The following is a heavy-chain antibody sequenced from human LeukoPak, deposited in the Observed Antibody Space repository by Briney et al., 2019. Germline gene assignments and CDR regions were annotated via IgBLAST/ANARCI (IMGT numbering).Heavy chain of an antibody. D-gene: IGHD2-2*01. Sequence: GGSLRLSCVASGFTFDSYAMSWVRQAPGKGLEWVSAISGSGKSNSPWYADSVRGRFTISRDNSKNTVYLQMQNLRAEDTALYYCVKSRPPTTSCLGYWGQGALVTVSS. V-gene: IGHV3-23*01. CDR2: ISGSGKSNSP. J-gene: IGHJ4*02. CDR3: VKSRPPTTSCLGY. CDR1: GFTFDSYA.